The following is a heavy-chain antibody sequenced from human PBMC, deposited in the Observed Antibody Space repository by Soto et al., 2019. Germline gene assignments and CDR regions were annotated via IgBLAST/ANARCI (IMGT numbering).Heavy chain of an antibody. D-gene: IGHD2-2*01. V-gene: IGHV3-30*18. J-gene: IGHJ4*02. CDR2: ISYDGSNK. CDR3: AKDSPTVVPAANDNFDY. Sequence: QVQLVESGGGVVQPGRSLRLSCAASGFTFSSYGMHWVRQAPGKGLEWVAVISYDGSNKYYADSVKGRFTISRDNSTNTLYLQMNSLRAEDTAVYYCAKDSPTVVPAANDNFDYWGQGTLVTVSS. CDR1: GFTFSSYG.